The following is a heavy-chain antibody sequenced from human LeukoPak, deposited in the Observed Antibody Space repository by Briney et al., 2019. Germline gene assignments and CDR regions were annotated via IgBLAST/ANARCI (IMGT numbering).Heavy chain of an antibody. J-gene: IGHJ4*02. CDR3: ARLDIMATIVDY. CDR2: IYYSGNT. V-gene: IGHV4-39*01. D-gene: IGHD5-12*01. CDR1: VGSISSSSYY. Sequence: PSETLSLTCTVSVGSISSSSYYWGWIRQPPGKGLECIGSIYYSGNTYYNPSLKSRVTISVDTSKNQFSLKLSSVTAADTAVYYCARLDIMATIVDYWGQGTLVTVSS.